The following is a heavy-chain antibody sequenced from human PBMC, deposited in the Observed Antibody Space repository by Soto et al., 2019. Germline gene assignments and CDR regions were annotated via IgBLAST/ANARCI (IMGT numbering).Heavy chain of an antibody. V-gene: IGHV1-18*01. CDR1: GYTFTSYG. Sequence: ASVKVSCKASGYTFTSYGISWVRQAPGQGLEWMGWISAYNGNTNYAQKLQGRVTMTTDTSTSTAYMELRSLRSDDTAVYYCARVWPISWCYDSSGLVMDFWGKGTTVTVSS. CDR3: ARVWPISWCYDSSGLVMDF. D-gene: IGHD5-12*01. CDR2: ISAYNGNT. J-gene: IGHJ6*03.